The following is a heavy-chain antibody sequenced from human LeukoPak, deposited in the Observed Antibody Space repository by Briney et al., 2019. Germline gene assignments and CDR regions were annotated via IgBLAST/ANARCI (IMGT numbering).Heavy chain of an antibody. J-gene: IGHJ4*02. CDR2: ISYDGTNI. Sequence: GGSLRLSCAASGFTFSSYAIHWVRQAPGKGLEWVSVISYDGTNIYYADSMKGRFTISRDNSKNILFLQMHRLRAEDTAVYYCAKPPYSRVWGSLDSWGQGTLVTVSS. CDR3: AKPPYSRVWGSLDS. D-gene: IGHD6-19*01. V-gene: IGHV3-30-3*02. CDR1: GFTFSSYA.